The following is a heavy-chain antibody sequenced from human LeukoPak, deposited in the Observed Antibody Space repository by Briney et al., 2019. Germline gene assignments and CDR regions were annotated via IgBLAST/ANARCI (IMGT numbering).Heavy chain of an antibody. J-gene: IGHJ5*02. CDR1: GVSFSGYY. V-gene: IGHV4-34*01. Sequence: SETLSLTCAVYGVSFSGYYWSWIRQPPGKGLEWIGEINHSGSTNYNPSLKSRVTISVDTSKNQFSLKLSSVTAADTAVYYCTTLDYGDYGLPSWFDPWGQGTLVTVSS. CDR3: TTLDYGDYGLPSWFDP. D-gene: IGHD4-17*01. CDR2: INHSGST.